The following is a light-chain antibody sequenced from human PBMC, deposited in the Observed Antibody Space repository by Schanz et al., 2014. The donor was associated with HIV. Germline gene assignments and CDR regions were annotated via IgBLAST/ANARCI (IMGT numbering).Light chain of an antibody. Sequence: QSVLTQPPSASGTPGQRVTISCSGSSSNIGSNAVHWYQQFPGMAPRLLIYNTFHRPSGVSNRFSGSKSGNTASLTISGLQAEDEADYYCNSYTRTSTPVFGGGTKLTVL. V-gene: IGLV1-44*01. J-gene: IGLJ2*01. CDR1: SSNIGSNA. CDR3: NSYTRTSTPV. CDR2: NTF.